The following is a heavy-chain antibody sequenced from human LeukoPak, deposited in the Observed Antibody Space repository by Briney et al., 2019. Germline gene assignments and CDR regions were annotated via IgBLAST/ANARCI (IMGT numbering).Heavy chain of an antibody. CDR1: GFTFDDYA. CDR2: ISWNSGSI. Sequence: GRSLRLSCAASGFTFDDYAMHWVRQAPGKGLEWVSGISWNSGSIGYADSVKGRFTISRDNAKNSLYLQMNSLRAEDTALYYCAKEGRRRGYFGYWGQGTLVTVSS. J-gene: IGHJ4*02. D-gene: IGHD2-15*01. CDR3: AKEGRRRGYFGY. V-gene: IGHV3-9*01.